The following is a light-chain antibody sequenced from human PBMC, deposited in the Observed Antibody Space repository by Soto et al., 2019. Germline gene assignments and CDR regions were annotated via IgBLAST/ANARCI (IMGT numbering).Light chain of an antibody. V-gene: IGLV2-14*01. CDR3: SSYTSSHTYV. J-gene: IGLJ1*01. CDR1: SSDVGGYNY. CDR2: DVI. Sequence: QSVLTQPASVSGSPGQSLTISCTGTSSDVGGYNYVAWHQQHPGKAPKLIIYDVINRPSGVSNRFSGSKSGNTASLTISGLQAEDEADYYCSSYTSSHTYVFGSGTKVTVL.